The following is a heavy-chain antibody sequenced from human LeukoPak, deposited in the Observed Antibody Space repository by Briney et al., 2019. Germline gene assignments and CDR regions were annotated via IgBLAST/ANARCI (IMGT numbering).Heavy chain of an antibody. Sequence: SETLSLTCAVYGGSFSGYYWSWIRQPPGKGLEWIGEINHSGSTNYNPSLKSRVTISVDTSKNQFSPKLSSVTAADTAVYYCARRYGGNSSSYDYWGQGTLVTVSS. J-gene: IGHJ4*02. CDR3: ARRYGGNSSSYDY. D-gene: IGHD2-21*02. CDR2: INHSGST. V-gene: IGHV4-34*01. CDR1: GGSFSGYY.